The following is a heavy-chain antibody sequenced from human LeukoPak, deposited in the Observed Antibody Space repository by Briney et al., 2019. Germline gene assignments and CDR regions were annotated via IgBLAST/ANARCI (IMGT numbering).Heavy chain of an antibody. Sequence: SVKVSCKASGGTFSSYAISWVRQAPGQGLEWMGGIIPIFGTANYAQKFQGRVTITADESTSTAYMELSSLRSEDTAVYYCARGIRETYYYDSSGRDAFDIWGQGTMVTVSS. D-gene: IGHD3-22*01. CDR1: GGTFSSYA. CDR2: IIPIFGTA. J-gene: IGHJ3*02. V-gene: IGHV1-69*01. CDR3: ARGIRETYYYDSSGRDAFDI.